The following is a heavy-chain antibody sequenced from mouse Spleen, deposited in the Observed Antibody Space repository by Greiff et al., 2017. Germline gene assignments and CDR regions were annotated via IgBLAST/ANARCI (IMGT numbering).Heavy chain of an antibody. Sequence: VQLQQSGAELVKPGASVKLSCAASGFNIRDYYMHWVQQSPEQGLEWIGRIDPEDGETKYAPTFQGKATITADTSSKTAYLQLSSLTSEDTAVYYCARGGRWFAYWGQRTLGTGSA. CDR3: ARGGRWFAY. V-gene: IGHV14-2*01. CDR2: IDPEDGET. CDR1: GFNIRDYY. J-gene: IGHJ3*01.